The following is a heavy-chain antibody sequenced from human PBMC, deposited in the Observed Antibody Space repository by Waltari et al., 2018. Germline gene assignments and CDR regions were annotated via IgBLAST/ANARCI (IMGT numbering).Heavy chain of an antibody. CDR1: GYTFTSYA. V-gene: IGHV1-3*01. J-gene: IGHJ4*02. D-gene: IGHD3-3*01. CDR3: ARDGGAGYDFWSGYEN. Sequence: QVQLVQSGAEVKKPGASVKVSCEASGYTFTSYAMNWVRPAPGQRLEWMGWINAGTGNTKYSQKFQGRVTITRDTSASTAFMELSSLRSEDTAVYYCARDGGAGYDFWSGYENWGQGTLVTVSS. CDR2: INAGTGNT.